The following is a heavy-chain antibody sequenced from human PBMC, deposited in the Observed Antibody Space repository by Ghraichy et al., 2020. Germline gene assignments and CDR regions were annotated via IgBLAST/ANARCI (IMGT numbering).Heavy chain of an antibody. J-gene: IGHJ4*02. CDR1: GFTFSSYA. V-gene: IGHV3-23*01. CDR2: ISGSGGST. CDR3: AKVEGSLVSSGTRDDY. D-gene: IGHD1-1*01. Sequence: GGSLRLSCAASGFTFSSYAMSWVRQAPGKGLEWVSAISGSGGSTYYADSVKGRFTISRDNSKNTLYLQMNSLRAEDTAVYYCAKVEGSLVSSGTRDDYWGQGTLVTVSS.